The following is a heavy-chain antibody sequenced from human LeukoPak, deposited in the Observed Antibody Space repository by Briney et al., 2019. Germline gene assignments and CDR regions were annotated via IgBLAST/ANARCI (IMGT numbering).Heavy chain of an antibody. D-gene: IGHD2-15*01. CDR1: GFTFSSYA. V-gene: IGHV3-21*01. J-gene: IGHJ4*02. CDR2: ISSSSSYI. Sequence: MSGGSLRLSCAASGFTFSSYAMNWVRQAPGKGLEWVSSISSSSSYIYYADSVKGRFTISRDNAKNSLYLQMNSLRAEDTAVYYCAKEWPWNGYCRGGSCPPPGDYWGQGTLVTVSS. CDR3: AKEWPWNGYCRGGSCPPPGDY.